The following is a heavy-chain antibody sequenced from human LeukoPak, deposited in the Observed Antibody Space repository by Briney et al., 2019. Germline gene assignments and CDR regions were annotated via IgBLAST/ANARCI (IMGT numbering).Heavy chain of an antibody. D-gene: IGHD2-2*03. Sequence: SVKVSCKASGGTFSIYAISWVRQAPGQGLEWMGRIIPILGIANYAQKFQGRVTITADKSTSTAYMELSSLRSEDTCVYYCARDNGYCSSTRCYGNYYYGMDVWGQGTTVTVSS. V-gene: IGHV1-69*04. CDR3: ARDNGYCSSTRCYGNYYYGMDV. CDR2: IIPILGIA. J-gene: IGHJ6*02. CDR1: GGTFSIYA.